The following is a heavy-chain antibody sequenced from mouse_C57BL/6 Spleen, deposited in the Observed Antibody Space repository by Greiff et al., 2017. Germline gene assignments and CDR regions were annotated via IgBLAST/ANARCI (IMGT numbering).Heavy chain of an antibody. D-gene: IGHD2-1*01. CDR3: TRDTGNYVGFAY. CDR2: ISSGGDYI. V-gene: IGHV5-9-1*02. Sequence: DVHLVESGEGLVKPGGSLKLSCAASGFTFSSYAMSWVRQTPEKRLEWVAYISSGGDYIYYADTVKGRFTIPRDNARNTLYLQMSSLKSEDTAMYYCTRDTGNYVGFAYWAKGLWSLSLQ. CDR1: GFTFSSYA. J-gene: IGHJ3*01.